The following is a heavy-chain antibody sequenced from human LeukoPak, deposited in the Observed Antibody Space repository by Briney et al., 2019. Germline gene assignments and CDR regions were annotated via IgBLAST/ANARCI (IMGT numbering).Heavy chain of an antibody. Sequence: SETLSLTCTVSGGSISSYYWSWIRQPAGKGLEWIGRIYTSGSTNYNPSLKSRVTISVDKSKNQFSLKLSSVTAADTAVYYCASARWSGPFYYYTDVWGKGTTVTVS. D-gene: IGHD3-3*01. V-gene: IGHV4-4*07. CDR2: IYTSGST. CDR1: GGSISSYY. J-gene: IGHJ6*03. CDR3: ASARWSGPFYYYTDV.